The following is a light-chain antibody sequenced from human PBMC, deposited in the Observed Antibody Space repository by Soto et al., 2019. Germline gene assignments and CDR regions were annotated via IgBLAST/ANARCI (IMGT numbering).Light chain of an antibody. Sequence: QSALTQPASVSGSPGQSITISCTGTSSDVGNYIYVSWFQHHPGKAPKLMIYEVSNRPSGVSNRLSASKSGNTASLTISGLQAEDEADYYCSSYTSNNTPFVFGTGTKVTV. CDR2: EVS. CDR3: SSYTSNNTPFV. V-gene: IGLV2-14*01. J-gene: IGLJ1*01. CDR1: SSDVGNYIY.